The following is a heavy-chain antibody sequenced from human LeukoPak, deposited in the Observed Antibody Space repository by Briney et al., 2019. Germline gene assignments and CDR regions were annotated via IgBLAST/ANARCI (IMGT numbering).Heavy chain of an antibody. D-gene: IGHD3-10*01. CDR1: GGSISSYY. J-gene: IGHJ5*02. V-gene: IGHV4-59*08. Sequence: PSETLSLTCTVSGGSISSYYWSWIRQPPGKGLEWIGYIYYSGSTYYNPSLKSRVTISVDTSKNQFSLKLSSVTAADTAVYYCARVLYYGSGSYSNWFDPWGQGTLVTVSS. CDR3: ARVLYYGSGSYSNWFDP. CDR2: IYYSGST.